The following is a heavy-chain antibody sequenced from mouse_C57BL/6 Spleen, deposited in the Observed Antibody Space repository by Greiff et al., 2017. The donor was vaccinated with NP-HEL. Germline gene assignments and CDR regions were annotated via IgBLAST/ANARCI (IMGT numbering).Heavy chain of an antibody. D-gene: IGHD1-1*01. J-gene: IGHJ2*01. CDR3: ARSPYYYGSSYGYYFDY. CDR1: GYTFTDYY. V-gene: IGHV1-76*01. Sequence: LVESGAELVRPGASVKLSCKASGYTFTDYYINWVKQRPGQGLEWIARIYPGSGNTYYNEKFKGKATLTAEKSSSTAYMQLSSLTSEDSAVYFCARSPYYYGSSYGYYFDYWGHSTTLTVSS. CDR2: IYPGSGNT.